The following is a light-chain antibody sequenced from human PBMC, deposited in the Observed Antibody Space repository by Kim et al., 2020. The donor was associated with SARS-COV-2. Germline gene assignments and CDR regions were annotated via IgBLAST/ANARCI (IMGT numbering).Light chain of an antibody. CDR1: KLGDKY. CDR2: QDT. CDR3: QAWDSSTVI. J-gene: IGLJ2*01. V-gene: IGLV3-1*01. Sequence: VSPGQTASITCSGDKLGDKYASWYQQKPGQSPVLVIYQDTKRPSGIPERFSGSNSGNTAALTISGTQAMDEADYYCQAWDSSTVIFGGGTQLTVL.